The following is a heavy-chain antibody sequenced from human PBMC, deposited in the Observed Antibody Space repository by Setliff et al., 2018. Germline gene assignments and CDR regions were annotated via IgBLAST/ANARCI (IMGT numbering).Heavy chain of an antibody. Sequence: PGGSLRLSCEASGFTFSSYTMTWVRQAPGEGLEWVSRVNSDGSSTIYADSVKGRFTISRDNSKNTLYLQMNSLRAEDTAVYYCARDLTTMNQKDYYYYGMDVWGQGTTVTVSS. J-gene: IGHJ6*02. V-gene: IGHV3-74*01. CDR1: GFTFSSYT. D-gene: IGHD3-22*01. CDR3: ARDLTTMNQKDYYYYGMDV. CDR2: VNSDGSST.